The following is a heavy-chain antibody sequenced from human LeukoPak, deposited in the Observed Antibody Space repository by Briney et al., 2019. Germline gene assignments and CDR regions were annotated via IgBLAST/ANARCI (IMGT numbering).Heavy chain of an antibody. CDR1: GGTFSSYA. CDR2: IIPILGTA. D-gene: IGHD3-22*01. V-gene: IGHV1-69*05. J-gene: IGHJ4*02. Sequence: ASVKVSCKASGGTFSSYAISWVRQAPGQGLEWMGGIIPILGTANYAQKFQGRVTITTDESTSTAYMELSSLRSEDTAVYYCARVVVVVGNYYFDYWGQGTLVTVSS. CDR3: ARVVVVVGNYYFDY.